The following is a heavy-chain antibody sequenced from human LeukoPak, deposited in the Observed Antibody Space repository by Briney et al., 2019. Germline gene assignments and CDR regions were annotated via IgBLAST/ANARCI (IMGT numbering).Heavy chain of an antibody. J-gene: IGHJ4*02. CDR3: AKANEGLRYFDWLSFFDY. Sequence: GGSLRLSCAASGFTFSGYAMSWVRQAPGKGLEWVSAISGSGGSTYYADSVKGRFTISRDNSKNTLYLQMNSLRAEDTAVYYCAKANEGLRYFDWLSFFDYWGQGTLVTVSS. CDR1: GFTFSGYA. D-gene: IGHD3-9*01. CDR2: ISGSGGST. V-gene: IGHV3-23*01.